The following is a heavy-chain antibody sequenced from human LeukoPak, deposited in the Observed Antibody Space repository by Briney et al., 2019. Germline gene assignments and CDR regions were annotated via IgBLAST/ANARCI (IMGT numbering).Heavy chain of an antibody. J-gene: IGHJ4*02. CDR1: GVSVSTTYN. CDR3: VRDYWGSLDY. CDR2: NGNN. Sequence: SETLSLTCTVSGVSVSTTYNWGWVRRPPGKGLEWIGYNGNNNYNPSLKSRATISLDTSKNQFSLKLHSVTDADTAVYYCVRDYWGSLDYWGQGTLVTVSS. D-gene: IGHD7-27*01. V-gene: IGHV4-61*01.